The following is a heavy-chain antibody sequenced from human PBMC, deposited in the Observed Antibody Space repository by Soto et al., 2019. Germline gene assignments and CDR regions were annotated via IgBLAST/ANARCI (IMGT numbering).Heavy chain of an antibody. V-gene: IGHV3-23*01. CDR3: AKRDCCGITCNFGAPAFDY. CDR2: XRRRNTNT. J-gene: IGHJ4*02. CDR1: GFTFPNYD. Sequence: VQLLESGGGLVQPGGSLRLSCVSSGFTFPNYDMTWVRQAPXXXXXXXXXXRRRNTNTYYADSVKGRFTISRDNSKNTLYLQMNSLRVEDTAVYYCAKRDCCGITCNFGAPAFDYWVQRTLVSVSS. D-gene: IGHD2-15*01.